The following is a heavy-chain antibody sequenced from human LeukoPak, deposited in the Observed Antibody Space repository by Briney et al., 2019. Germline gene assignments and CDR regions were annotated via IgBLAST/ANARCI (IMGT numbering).Heavy chain of an antibody. V-gene: IGHV4-61*02. J-gene: IGHJ4*02. CDR1: GGSISSGSYY. CDR2: IYTSGST. Sequence: SETLSLTCTVSGGSISSGSYYWSWIRQPAGKGLEWIGRIYTSGSTNYNPSLKSRVTISVDTSKNQFSLKLSSVTAADTAVYYCASSSLSKYYFDYWGQGTLVTVSS. CDR3: ASSSLSKYYFDY.